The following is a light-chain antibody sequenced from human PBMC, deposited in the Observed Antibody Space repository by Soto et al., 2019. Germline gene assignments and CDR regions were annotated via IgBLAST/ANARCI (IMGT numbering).Light chain of an antibody. V-gene: IGKV3-15*01. CDR2: RAS. Sequence: EVVMTQSPATLSVSPGEGATLSCRASQRVGSLVAWYQQKPGQAPRLLIYRASTRATGIAARFTGSGSGTEFTLTISSLQTEDFAVYYCQQYNDWPITFGPGTRLEIK. CDR3: QQYNDWPIT. J-gene: IGKJ5*01. CDR1: QRVGSL.